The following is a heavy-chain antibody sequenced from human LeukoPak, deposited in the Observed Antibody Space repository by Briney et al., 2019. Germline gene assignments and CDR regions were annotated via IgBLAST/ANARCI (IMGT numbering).Heavy chain of an antibody. Sequence: ASVKVPCKASGYTFTGYYMHWVRQAPGQGLEWMGWINPNSGGTNYAQKFQGRVTMTRDTSISTAYMELSRLRSDDTAVYYCARCKLAAARMDVWGQGTTVTVSS. CDR3: ARCKLAAARMDV. CDR1: GYTFTGYY. CDR2: INPNSGGT. D-gene: IGHD6-13*01. J-gene: IGHJ6*02. V-gene: IGHV1-2*02.